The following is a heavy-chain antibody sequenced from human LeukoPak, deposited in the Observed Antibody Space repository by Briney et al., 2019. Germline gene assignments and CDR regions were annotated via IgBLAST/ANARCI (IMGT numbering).Heavy chain of an antibody. Sequence: ASVKVSCKSSGYTFTSYSFNWLRQAPGQGLEWMGWISAYNSNTNYAQNFQGRVTMTTDTSTSTVYMELRGLRSDDTAVYYCARDRRKLEDPPGDYWGQGTLVTVSS. V-gene: IGHV1-18*04. D-gene: IGHD3-10*01. CDR2: ISAYNSNT. J-gene: IGHJ4*02. CDR3: ARDRRKLEDPPGDY. CDR1: GYTFTSYS.